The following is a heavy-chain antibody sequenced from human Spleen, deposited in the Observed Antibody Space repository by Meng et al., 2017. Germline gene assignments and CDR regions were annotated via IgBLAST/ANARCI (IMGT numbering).Heavy chain of an antibody. CDR1: GGTFSSYV. J-gene: IGHJ3*02. CDR2: IIPLFGRA. CDR3: ARGHFVDAVMVLGPGEVNNAFDI. Sequence: SVKVSCKASGGTFSSYVLSWLRQAPGQGLEWMGGIIPLFGRASYAQNFQGRVTITTDASTSTAYMELSSLRSEDTAVYYCARGHFVDAVMVLGPGEVNNAFDIWGQGTMVTVSS. D-gene: IGHD5-18*01. V-gene: IGHV1-69*05.